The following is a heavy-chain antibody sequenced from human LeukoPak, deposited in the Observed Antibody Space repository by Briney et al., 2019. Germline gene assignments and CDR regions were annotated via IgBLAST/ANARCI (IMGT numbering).Heavy chain of an antibody. CDR2: ISGYNGNT. CDR1: GYTFNRYG. D-gene: IGHD5-12*01. Sequence: ASVKLSCKASGYTFNRYGITWVRQAPGQGLEWMGWISGYNGNTNYAQKLQGRVTMATDTSTSTAYMGLRSLRSDDTAMYYCARDYGYGVTVMISDDYWGQGTLVTVSS. CDR3: ARDYGYGVTVMISDDY. V-gene: IGHV1-18*01. J-gene: IGHJ4*02.